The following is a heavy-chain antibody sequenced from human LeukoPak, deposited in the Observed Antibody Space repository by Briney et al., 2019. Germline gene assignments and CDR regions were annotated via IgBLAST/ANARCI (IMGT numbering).Heavy chain of an antibody. CDR1: GFTSSSYV. V-gene: IGHV3-23*01. D-gene: IGHD2-21*01. J-gene: IGHJ4*02. Sequence: GGALRLSCAASGFTSSSYVLTSVRAAPGRGLEWVSHISGSGSNTYSADSVKGRITISRDNAKNTLYLQMHSLRAEDTAVYYCASPQGLRWGGQGTLVTVSS. CDR3: ASPQGLRW. CDR2: ISGSGSNT.